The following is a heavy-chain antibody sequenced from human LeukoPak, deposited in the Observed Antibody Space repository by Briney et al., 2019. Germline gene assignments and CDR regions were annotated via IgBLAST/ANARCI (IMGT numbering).Heavy chain of an antibody. V-gene: IGHV3-30*02. CDR2: IRYDGSNR. Sequence: GGSLRLSCAASGFTFSSYGKHWVRQAPGKGLEWVAFIRYDGSNRYYADSVKGRFTISRDNSKNTLYLQMNSLRAEDTAVYYCAKTPYSLDYFDYWGQGTLVTVSS. D-gene: IGHD6-13*01. CDR3: AKTPYSLDYFDY. J-gene: IGHJ4*02. CDR1: GFTFSSYG.